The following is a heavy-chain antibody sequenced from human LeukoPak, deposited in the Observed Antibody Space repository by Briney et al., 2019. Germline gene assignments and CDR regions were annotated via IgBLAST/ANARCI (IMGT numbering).Heavy chain of an antibody. CDR2: IYYSGTT. CDR3: ASIYAGGFAY. D-gene: IGHD5/OR15-5a*01. V-gene: IGHV4-59*08. CDR1: GGSISSYY. Sequence: PSETLSLTCTVSGGSISSYYWSWIRQPPGKGLEWIGYIYYSGTTNYNPSLKSRATISVDTSKNHFSLKLSAVTAADTSVYYCASIYAGGFAYWGQGTLVTVSS. J-gene: IGHJ4*02.